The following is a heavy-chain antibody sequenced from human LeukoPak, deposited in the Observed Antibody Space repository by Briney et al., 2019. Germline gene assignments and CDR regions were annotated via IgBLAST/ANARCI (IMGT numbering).Heavy chain of an antibody. CDR2: IYYSGST. J-gene: IGHJ4*02. D-gene: IGHD6-13*01. Sequence: SETLSLTCTVSGGSISSYYWSWIRQPPGKGLEWIGCIYYSGSTKYNPSLKSRVTISVDTSKNQFSLKLSSVTAADTAVYYCARVYGSSWLYYFDYWGQGTLVTVSS. V-gene: IGHV4-59*08. CDR3: ARVYGSSWLYYFDY. CDR1: GGSISSYY.